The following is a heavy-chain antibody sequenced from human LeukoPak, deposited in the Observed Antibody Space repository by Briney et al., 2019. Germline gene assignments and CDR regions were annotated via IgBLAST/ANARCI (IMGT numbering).Heavy chain of an antibody. J-gene: IGHJ3*02. CDR1: GGSISSYY. Sequence: SETLSLTCTVSGGSISSYYWSWIRQPAAKGLEWIGLIYTSGSADYNHSLKSRGSMSVDTDTNQFSLALRSVTAADVAVYYCASLRADAFDSWGQGTMVTVSS. V-gene: IGHV4-4*07. CDR3: ASLRADAFDS. CDR2: IYTSGSA. D-gene: IGHD3-16*01.